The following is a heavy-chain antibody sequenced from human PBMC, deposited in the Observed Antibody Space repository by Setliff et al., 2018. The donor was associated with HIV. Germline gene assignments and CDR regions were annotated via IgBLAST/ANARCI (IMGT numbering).Heavy chain of an antibody. V-gene: IGHV3-23*01. CDR2: ITSTT. CDR3: TKNLYRSPWSPLDY. CDR1: GFTFSDYG. Sequence: GGSLRLSCVASGFTFSDYGVTWVRQAPGEGLEWVSTITSTTYYADPVKGRFTIFRDNSRNMLYLEMTGLRAEDTAIYYCTKNLYRSPWSPLDYWGQGTLVTVSS. J-gene: IGHJ4*02. D-gene: IGHD6-19*01.